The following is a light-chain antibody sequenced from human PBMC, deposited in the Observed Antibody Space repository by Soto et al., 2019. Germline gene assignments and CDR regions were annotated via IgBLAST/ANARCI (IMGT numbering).Light chain of an antibody. J-gene: IGKJ4*01. CDR1: QSVNSY. V-gene: IGKV3-15*01. CDR3: QQYDLWPLT. Sequence: EIVMTQSPATLSVSPGERVTLSCRPGQSVNSYLAWYQQKPGQAPWLLIYDTSTRATGIPARFSGSGSGTLFTLTISSLQSEDFAIYYCQQYDLWPLTFGGGTKVEIK. CDR2: DTS.